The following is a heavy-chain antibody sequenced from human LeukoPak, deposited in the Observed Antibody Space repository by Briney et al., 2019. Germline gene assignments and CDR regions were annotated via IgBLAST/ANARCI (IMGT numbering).Heavy chain of an antibody. V-gene: IGHV3-53*05. D-gene: IGHD6-19*01. CDR2: LYSGGNT. CDR1: GFTVSSNS. J-gene: IGHJ4*02. Sequence: GGSLRLSCAASGFTVSSNSMSWVRQAPGKGLEWVSVLYSGGNTYYADSVKGRFTISRDNSKNTLYLQMNSLRAEDTAVYYCARVILTSVWASGFDYWGQGTLVTVSS. CDR3: ARVILTSVWASGFDY.